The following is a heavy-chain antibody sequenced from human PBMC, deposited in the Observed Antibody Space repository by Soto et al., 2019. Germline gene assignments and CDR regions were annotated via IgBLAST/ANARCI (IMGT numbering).Heavy chain of an antibody. CDR3: ARVVKYYYGSGSYFWFDP. D-gene: IGHD3-10*01. J-gene: IGHJ5*01. Sequence: PSETLSLTCAVSSGSISSSNWWSWVRQPPGKGLEWIGEIYHSGSTNYNPSLKSRVTISVDKSKNQFSLKLSSVTAADTAVYYCARVVKYYYGSGSYFWFDPWGQGTTVTAPQ. CDR2: IYHSGST. CDR1: SGSISSSNW. V-gene: IGHV4-4*02.